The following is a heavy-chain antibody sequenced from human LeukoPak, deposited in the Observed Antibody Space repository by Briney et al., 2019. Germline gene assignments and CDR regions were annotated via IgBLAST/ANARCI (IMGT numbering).Heavy chain of an antibody. CDR3: AKESNARPYYYYYYGMDV. CDR2: TSGSGGST. J-gene: IGHJ6*02. Sequence: GGSLRLSCAASGFTFSSYAMSWVRQAPGKGLEWVSATSGSGGSTYYADSVKGRFTISRDNSKNTLYLQMNSLRAEDTAVYYCAKESNARPYYYYYYGMDVWGQGTTVTVSS. CDR1: GFTFSSYA. V-gene: IGHV3-23*01.